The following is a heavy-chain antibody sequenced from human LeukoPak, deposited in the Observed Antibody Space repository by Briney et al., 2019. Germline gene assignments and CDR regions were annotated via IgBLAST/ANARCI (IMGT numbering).Heavy chain of an antibody. CDR3: ARDWPTGDGDAFDI. V-gene: IGHV1-3*01. Sequence: ASVKVSCKASGGTFSSYAMHWVRQAPGQRLEWMGWINAGNGNTKYSQKFQGRVTITRDTSISTAYMELSRLRSDDTAVYYCARDWPTGDGDAFDIWGQGTMVTVSS. CDR1: GGTFSSYA. D-gene: IGHD4-17*01. CDR2: INAGNGNT. J-gene: IGHJ3*02.